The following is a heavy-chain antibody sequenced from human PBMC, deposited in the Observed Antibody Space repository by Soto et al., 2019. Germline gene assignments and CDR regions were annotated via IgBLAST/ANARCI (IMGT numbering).Heavy chain of an antibody. CDR2: IYYSGST. V-gene: IGHV4-61*03. D-gene: IGHD3-9*01. CDR1: GGSISSGGYS. CDR3: ARGGGWYYDFLTGAPDL. J-gene: IGHJ5*02. Sequence: SETLSLTCAVSGGSISSGGYSWSWIRQPPGKGLEWIGYIYYSGSTTYNPSLKSRVTISIDTSKNHFSLNVSSVTAADTAVYYCARGGGWYYDFLTGAPDLWGQGTLVTVSS.